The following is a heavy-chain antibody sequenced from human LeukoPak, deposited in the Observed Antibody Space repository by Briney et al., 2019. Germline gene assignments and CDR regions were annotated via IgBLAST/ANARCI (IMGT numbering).Heavy chain of an antibody. CDR3: ARGSMIVGGVSYYFDY. CDR1: GYTFTSYD. J-gene: IGHJ4*02. V-gene: IGHV1-8*01. Sequence: PGASVKVSCKASGYTFTSYDINWVRQATGQGLEWMGWMNPNSGNTGYAQKFQGRVTMTRNTSISTAYMELSSLRSEDTAVYYCARGSMIVGGVSYYFDYWGQGTLVTVSS. CDR2: MNPNSGNT. D-gene: IGHD3-22*01.